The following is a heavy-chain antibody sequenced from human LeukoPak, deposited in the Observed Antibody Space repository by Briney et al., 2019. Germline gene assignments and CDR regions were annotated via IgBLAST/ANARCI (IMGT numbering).Heavy chain of an antibody. J-gene: IGHJ4*02. CDR3: ARVWELSFDY. CDR1: GFTVSTDH. CDR2: SYSGGSR. V-gene: IGHV3-53*01. D-gene: IGHD1-26*01. Sequence: PGGSLRLSCAASGFTVSTDHMSWVRQAPGKGLEWAAVSYSGGSRSYAESVKGRFTISRDNSQNTLYLQMNSLRAKDTAVYYCARVWELSFDYWGQGTLVTVSS.